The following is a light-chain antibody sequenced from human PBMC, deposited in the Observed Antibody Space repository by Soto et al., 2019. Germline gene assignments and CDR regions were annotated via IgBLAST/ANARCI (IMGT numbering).Light chain of an antibody. CDR1: QSISNW. Sequence: DIPMTQSPSTLSASVGDRVTITCRASQSISNWLAWYQQKPGKAPKLLIFDASSLQGGVPSRFSGSGSGTEFTLTISSLQPDDFATYHCQQYNSYSQGTFGQGTKVEIK. CDR3: QQYNSYSQGT. J-gene: IGKJ1*01. V-gene: IGKV1-5*01. CDR2: DAS.